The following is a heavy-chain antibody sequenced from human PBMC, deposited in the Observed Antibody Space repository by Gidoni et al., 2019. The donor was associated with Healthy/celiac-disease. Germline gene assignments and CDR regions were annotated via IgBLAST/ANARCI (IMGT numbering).Heavy chain of an antibody. CDR2: IRSKAYGGTT. Sequence: EVQLVESGGGLVKPGRPLRLSCTASGFTFGDYAMSWFRQAPGKGLEWVGFIRSKAYGGTTEYAASVKGRFTISRDDSKSIAYLQMNSLKTEDTAVYYCTSFSIVVVMTDAKSNWFDPWGQGTLVTVSS. CDR1: GFTFGDYA. CDR3: TSFSIVVVMTDAKSNWFDP. J-gene: IGHJ5*02. D-gene: IGHD3-22*01. V-gene: IGHV3-49*05.